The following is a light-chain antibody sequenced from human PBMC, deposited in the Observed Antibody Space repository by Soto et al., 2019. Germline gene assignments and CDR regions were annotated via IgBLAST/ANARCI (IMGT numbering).Light chain of an antibody. Sequence: QSVLTQPASLSGSPGQSITISCTGTSSDVGSYNLVSWYQQHPGKAPKLMIYEVSKRPSGVSNRFSGSKSGNTASLTISGLQAEDEADYYCCSYAGSSTHYVFGTGTKVTV. CDR3: CSYAGSSTHYV. CDR1: SSDVGSYNL. V-gene: IGLV2-23*02. CDR2: EVS. J-gene: IGLJ1*01.